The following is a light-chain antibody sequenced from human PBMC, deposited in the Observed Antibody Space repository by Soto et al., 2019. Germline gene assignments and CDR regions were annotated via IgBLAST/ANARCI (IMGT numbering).Light chain of an antibody. V-gene: IGKV3-15*01. CDR3: QQYYDWPLA. Sequence: EIVMTQSPATLSVSPGERATLSCRASQSVSSNLAWYQQKPGQAPRLLIYVASTRASTIPARFSGSGSGTEFTLTISSLQSADFAVYYCQQYYDWPLAFGQGTKVEIK. CDR2: VAS. J-gene: IGKJ1*01. CDR1: QSVSSN.